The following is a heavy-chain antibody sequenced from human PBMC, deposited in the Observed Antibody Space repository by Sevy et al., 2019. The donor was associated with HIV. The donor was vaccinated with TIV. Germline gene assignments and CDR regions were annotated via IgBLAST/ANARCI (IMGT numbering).Heavy chain of an antibody. D-gene: IGHD2-15*01. CDR3: VRPPNSGGKFDSFEI. CDR1: GFTFSAYA. Sequence: GGSLRLSCAASGFTFSAYAMHWVGQAPGKGLEWVAVMSYDGSNKYYADSVRGRFTISRDNSKNTLYVQMNSLRAEDTAVYYCVRPPNSGGKFDSFEIWGQGTMVTVSS. V-gene: IGHV3-30-3*01. CDR2: MSYDGSNK. J-gene: IGHJ3*02.